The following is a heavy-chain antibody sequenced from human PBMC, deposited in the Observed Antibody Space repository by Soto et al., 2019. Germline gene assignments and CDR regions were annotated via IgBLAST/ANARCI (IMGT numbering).Heavy chain of an antibody. CDR2: INHSGST. D-gene: IGHD3-10*01. V-gene: IGHV4-34*01. J-gene: IGHJ6*02. CDR3: ARAAITMVRGVFYYYYGMDV. Sequence: SETLSLTCAVYGGSFSGYYWSWIRQPPGKGLEWIGEINHSGSTNYNPSLKSRVTISVDTSKNQFSLKLSSVTAADTAVYYCARAAITMVRGVFYYYYGMDVWGQGTTVTVSS. CDR1: GGSFSGYY.